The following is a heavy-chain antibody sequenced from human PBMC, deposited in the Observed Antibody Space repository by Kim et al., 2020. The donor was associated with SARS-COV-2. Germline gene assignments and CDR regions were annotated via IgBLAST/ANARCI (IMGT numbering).Heavy chain of an antibody. J-gene: IGHJ4*02. CDR1: GGSISSGGYY. V-gene: IGHV4-31*03. Sequence: SETLSLTCTVSGGSISSGGYYWSWIRQHPGKGLEWIGYIYYSGSTYYNPSLKSRVTISVDTSKNQFSLKLSSVTAADTAVYYCAGVYTYYFDYWGQGTLVTVSS. CDR3: AGVYTYYFDY. D-gene: IGHD1-1*01. CDR2: IYYSGST.